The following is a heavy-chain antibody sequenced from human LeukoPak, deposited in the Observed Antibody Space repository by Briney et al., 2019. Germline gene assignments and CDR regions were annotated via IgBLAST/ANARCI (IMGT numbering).Heavy chain of an antibody. Sequence: ASVKVSCKASGYTCTSYDINWVRQAPGPGLEWVGWMKPNRGNTGYAQKFQGRGTMTRHTSISTAYMELSSLRSEDTAVYYCARRVRGLLWFGELSNSYAFDIWGQGTMVTVSS. CDR3: ARRVRGLLWFGELSNSYAFDI. V-gene: IGHV1-8*01. D-gene: IGHD3-10*01. CDR1: GYTCTSYD. CDR2: MKPNRGNT. J-gene: IGHJ3*02.